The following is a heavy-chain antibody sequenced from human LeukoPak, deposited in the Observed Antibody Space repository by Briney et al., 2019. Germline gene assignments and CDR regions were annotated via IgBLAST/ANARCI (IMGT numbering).Heavy chain of an antibody. Sequence: ASVKVSCKASGGTFSSNTISWVRQAPGQGLEWMGGIIPIFGTANYAQKFQGRVTITADKSTSTAYMELSSLRSEDTAVYYCAEDGDYGSYAFDIWGQGTMVTVSS. V-gene: IGHV1-69*06. CDR2: IIPIFGTA. D-gene: IGHD4/OR15-4a*01. CDR1: GGTFSSNT. J-gene: IGHJ3*02. CDR3: AEDGDYGSYAFDI.